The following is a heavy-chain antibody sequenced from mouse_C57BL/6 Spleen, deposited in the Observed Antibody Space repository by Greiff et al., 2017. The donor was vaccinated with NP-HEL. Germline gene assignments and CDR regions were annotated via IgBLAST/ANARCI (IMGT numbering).Heavy chain of an antibody. D-gene: IGHD2-1*01. CDR2: IYPGDGDT. CDR1: GYAFSSYW. V-gene: IGHV1-80*01. CDR3: AREGFFYYGNGYYFDY. Sequence: VQLQQSGASVKISCKASGYAFSSYWMNWVKQRPGKGLEWIGQIYPGDGDTNYNGKFKGKATLTADKSSSTAYMQLSSLTSEDSAVYFCAREGFFYYGNGYYFDYWGQGTTLTVSS. J-gene: IGHJ2*01.